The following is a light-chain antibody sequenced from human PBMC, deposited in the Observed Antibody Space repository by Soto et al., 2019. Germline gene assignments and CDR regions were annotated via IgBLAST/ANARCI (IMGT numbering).Light chain of an antibody. Sequence: ELVLTQSPATISVSPGETPTLSSMASENINSNLAWYQQIPVQAPRLLLYDASSRPSGIADRFTGSGSGTDFTLSISRLEPEDVAVYYCQQYGSSPQTFGQGTKVDI. CDR1: ENINSN. CDR3: QQYGSSPQT. V-gene: IGKV3-20*01. J-gene: IGKJ1*01. CDR2: DAS.